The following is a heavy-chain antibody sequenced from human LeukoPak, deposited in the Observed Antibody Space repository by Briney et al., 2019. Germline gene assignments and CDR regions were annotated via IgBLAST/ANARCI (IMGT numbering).Heavy chain of an antibody. Sequence: GGSLRLSCAASGFTFSNYEMNWVRQAPGKGLEWVSYISSSGSSIDYADSVKGRFTVSRDNAKNSLFLQMNSLRVEDSAVYYCARVGMGRQHYFDYWGQGTLVTVSS. CDR2: ISSSGSSI. CDR1: GFTFSNYE. V-gene: IGHV3-48*03. D-gene: IGHD1-14*01. J-gene: IGHJ4*02. CDR3: ARVGMGRQHYFDY.